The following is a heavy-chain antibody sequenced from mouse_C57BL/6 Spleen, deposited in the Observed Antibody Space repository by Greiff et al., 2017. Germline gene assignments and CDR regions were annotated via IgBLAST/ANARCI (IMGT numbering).Heavy chain of an antibody. V-gene: IGHV1-69*01. CDR2: IDPSDGYT. CDR1: GYTFTSYW. Sequence: VQLQQPGAELVMPGASVKLSCKASGYTFTSYWMHWVKQRPGQGLEWIGEIDPSDGYTNYNQKFKGKSPLTVDKSSSPAYMPLSSLTSEDAAVYYCARREYYDAMDYWGQGTSVTVSS. J-gene: IGHJ4*01. D-gene: IGHD5-2*01. CDR3: ARREYYDAMDY.